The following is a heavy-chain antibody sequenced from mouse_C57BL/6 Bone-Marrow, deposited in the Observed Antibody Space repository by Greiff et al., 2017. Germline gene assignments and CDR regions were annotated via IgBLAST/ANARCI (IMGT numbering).Heavy chain of an antibody. J-gene: IGHJ4*01. Sequence: EVQLQQSGPVLVKPGASVKMSCKASGYTFTDYYMNWVKQSHGKSLEWIGVINPYNGGTSYNQKFKGKATLTVDKSSSTAYMELNSLTSEDSAVYYCRGYGSSSNYYAMDYWGQGTSVTVSS. D-gene: IGHD1-1*01. CDR3: RGYGSSSNYYAMDY. CDR1: GYTFTDYY. CDR2: INPYNGGT. V-gene: IGHV1-19*01.